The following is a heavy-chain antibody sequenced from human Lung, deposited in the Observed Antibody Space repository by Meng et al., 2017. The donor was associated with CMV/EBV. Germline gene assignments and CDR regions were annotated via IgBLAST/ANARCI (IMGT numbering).Heavy chain of an antibody. CDR3: VRETGGSSSTW. CDR2: VYYTGDT. CDR1: GGSISSSSYY. Sequence: SETLSLTCTISGGSISSSSYYWDWIRQPPEKGLEWIGSVYYTGDTYYSPSLKSRVTISIDTSKNQFSLKVNSVTDADTAVYYCVRETGGSSSTWWGQGTLVTVSS. V-gene: IGHV4-39*07. J-gene: IGHJ4*02. D-gene: IGHD1-26*01.